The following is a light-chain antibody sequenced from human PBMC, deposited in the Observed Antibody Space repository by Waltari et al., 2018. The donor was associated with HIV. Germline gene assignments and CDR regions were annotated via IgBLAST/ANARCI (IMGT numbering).Light chain of an antibody. CDR3: QQYNSWPPAWT. CDR2: GAS. CDR1: HSVSSN. Sequence: EVVMTQSPAPLSVPPGDRATLSCRASHSVSSNLAWYQQKPGQAPRLLIFGASTRATGIPARFSGSGSGTEFTLTISFLQSEDFAVYYCQQYNSWPPAWTFGQGTNVEIK. V-gene: IGKV3-15*01. J-gene: IGKJ1*01.